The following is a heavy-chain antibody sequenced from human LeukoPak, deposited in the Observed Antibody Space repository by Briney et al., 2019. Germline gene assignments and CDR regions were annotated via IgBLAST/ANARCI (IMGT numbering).Heavy chain of an antibody. CDR3: ARDSSGWYYFDS. D-gene: IGHD6-19*01. J-gene: IGHJ4*02. Sequence: PGGSLRLSCAASGFSVSSNYMSWIRQTPGKGLERVSVIYSGGSTYYADSVKGRFTISRDNSKNTLYLQMNSLRAEDTAVYYCARDSSGWYYFDSWGQGTLVTVSS. CDR1: GFSVSSNY. CDR2: IYSGGST. V-gene: IGHV3-53*01.